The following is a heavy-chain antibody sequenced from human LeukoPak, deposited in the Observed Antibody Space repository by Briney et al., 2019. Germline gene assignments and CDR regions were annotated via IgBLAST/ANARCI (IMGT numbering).Heavy chain of an antibody. CDR2: INSDGSST. CDR1: GFTFSSYW. V-gene: IGHV3-74*01. Sequence: PGGSLRLSCAASGFTFSSYWMHWVRQAPGKGLVWVSRINSDGSSTSYADSVKGRFTISRDNAKNTLYLQMNSLRAEGTAVYYCARAGYCGGDCYWHAFDIWGQGTMVTVSS. CDR3: ARAGYCGGDCYWHAFDI. J-gene: IGHJ3*02. D-gene: IGHD2-21*02.